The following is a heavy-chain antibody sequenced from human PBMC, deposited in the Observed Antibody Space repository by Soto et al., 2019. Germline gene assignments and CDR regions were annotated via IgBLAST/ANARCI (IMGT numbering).Heavy chain of an antibody. CDR1: GGSISSYY. CDR2: IYYSGST. J-gene: IGHJ5*02. D-gene: IGHD3-22*01. Sequence: ETLSLTCTVSGGSISSYYWSWIRQPPGKGLEWIGYIYYSGSTNYNPSLKSRVTISVDTSKNQFSLKLSSVTAADTAVYYCARSYYYDSSGMPDWFDPWGQGTLVTVSS. CDR3: ARSYYYDSSGMPDWFDP. V-gene: IGHV4-59*08.